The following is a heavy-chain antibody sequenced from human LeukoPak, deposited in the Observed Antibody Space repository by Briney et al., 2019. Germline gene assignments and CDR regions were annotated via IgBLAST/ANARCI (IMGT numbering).Heavy chain of an antibody. D-gene: IGHD6-19*01. Sequence: SETLSLTCTVSGGSISSYYWSWIRQPPGKGLEWIGNIYYSGSTNYNPSLKSRVTISVDTSKNQFSLRLSSVTAADTAVCYCARDRAVAGRYYYGMDVWGQGTTVTVSS. J-gene: IGHJ6*02. CDR1: GGSISSYY. CDR3: ARDRAVAGRYYYGMDV. CDR2: IYYSGST. V-gene: IGHV4-59*01.